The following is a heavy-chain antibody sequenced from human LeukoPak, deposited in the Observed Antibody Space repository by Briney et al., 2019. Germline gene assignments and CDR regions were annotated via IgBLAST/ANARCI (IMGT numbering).Heavy chain of an antibody. D-gene: IGHD3-10*01. CDR1: GFTFSSYA. Sequence: GGSLSLSCAASGFTFSSYAMSWVRQAPGKGLEWVSAISGSGGSTYYADSVKGRFTISRDNSKNTLYLQMNSLRAEDTAVYYCAKDRPLWFGELGGFFFDYWGQGTLVTVSS. V-gene: IGHV3-23*01. CDR2: ISGSGGST. CDR3: AKDRPLWFGELGGFFFDY. J-gene: IGHJ4*02.